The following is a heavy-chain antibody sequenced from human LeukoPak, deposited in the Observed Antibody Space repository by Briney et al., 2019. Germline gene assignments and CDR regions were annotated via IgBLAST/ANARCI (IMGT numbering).Heavy chain of an antibody. CDR3: ARDISYYYGSGSSYNWFDP. D-gene: IGHD3-10*01. J-gene: IGHJ5*02. Sequence: PSETLSLTCTVSGGSISSGSYYWSWIGQPPGKGLEWIGEINHSGSTNYNPSLKSRVTISVDTSKNQFSLKLSSVTAADTAVYYCARDISYYYGSGSSYNWFDPWGQGTLVTVSS. V-gene: IGHV4-39*07. CDR1: GGSISSGSYY. CDR2: INHSGST.